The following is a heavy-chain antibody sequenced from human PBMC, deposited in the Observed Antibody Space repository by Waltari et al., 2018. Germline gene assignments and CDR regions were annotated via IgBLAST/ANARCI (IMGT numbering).Heavy chain of an antibody. CDR3: ARADTSTSYFYYYMDV. J-gene: IGHJ6*03. CDR2: IHYSGSS. D-gene: IGHD1-26*01. CDR1: GGSTSPYY. V-gene: IGHV4-59*01. Sequence: QVQLQESGPGLVKPSETLSLTCPVSGGSTSPYYWRWVRQSPGKGLEWIGYIHYSGSSVYNPSLRSRVAISLDTPNNQFSLRLRSVTAADAAIYYCARADTSTSYFYYYMDVWGKGTTVTVSS.